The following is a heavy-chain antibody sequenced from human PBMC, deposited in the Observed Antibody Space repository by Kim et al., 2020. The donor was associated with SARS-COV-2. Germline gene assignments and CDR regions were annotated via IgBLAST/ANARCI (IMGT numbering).Heavy chain of an antibody. CDR3: ARGSIVVVLNSGALGDY. Sequence: ASVKVSCKAYGYSFTNYAIHWVRQAPGQRLEWMGWINAGDGKTKYSQKFQGRVTITRDTSASTAYMELSSLISEDAAVYYCARGSIVVVLNSGALGDYWG. CDR1: GYSFTNYA. D-gene: IGHD3-22*01. V-gene: IGHV1-3*01. CDR2: INAGDGKT. J-gene: IGHJ4*01.